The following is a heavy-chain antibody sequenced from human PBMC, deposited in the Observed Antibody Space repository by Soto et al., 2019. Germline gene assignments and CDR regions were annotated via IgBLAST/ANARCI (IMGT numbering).Heavy chain of an antibody. D-gene: IGHD1-26*01. J-gene: IGHJ4*02. CDR2: IAYDGSNK. V-gene: IGHV3-30*04. CDR3: ARGGGSSDFDY. Sequence: QVHLVESGGGVVQPGRSLRLSCTASGFTFSTYTMHWVRQAPGKGLEWVAVIAYDGSNKYYADSVKGRFTISRDNSLCLQMSSLRPEETAVYYCARGGGSSDFDYWGQGTLVTVSS. CDR1: GFTFSTYT.